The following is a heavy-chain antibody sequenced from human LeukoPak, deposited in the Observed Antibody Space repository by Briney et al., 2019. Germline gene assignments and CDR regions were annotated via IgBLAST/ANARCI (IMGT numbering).Heavy chain of an antibody. CDR2: ISGSGGST. V-gene: IGHV3-23*01. CDR1: GFTFSTYA. J-gene: IGHJ4*02. CDR3: AKDLSAVAGLIDY. D-gene: IGHD6-19*01. Sequence: GGSLRLSCAASGFTFSTYAMTWVRQAPGKGLECVSGISGSGGSTYCADSVKGRFTISRDNSKNTLYLQMNSLRAEDTAKYYCAKDLSAVAGLIDYWGQGTLVTVSS.